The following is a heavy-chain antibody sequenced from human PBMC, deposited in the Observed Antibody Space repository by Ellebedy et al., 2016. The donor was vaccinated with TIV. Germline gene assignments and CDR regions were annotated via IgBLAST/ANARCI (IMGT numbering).Heavy chain of an antibody. CDR2: ISAYNGNT. J-gene: IGHJ3*02. D-gene: IGHD3-3*01. CDR1: GYTFTSYG. CDR3: ASSAPRLLLEWFPYAFDI. V-gene: IGHV1-18*01. Sequence: ASVKVSXXASGYTFTSYGISWVRQAPGQGLEWMGWISAYNGNTNYAQKLQGRVTMTTDTSTSTAYMELSSLRSEDTAVYYCASSAPRLLLEWFPYAFDIWGQGTMVTVSS.